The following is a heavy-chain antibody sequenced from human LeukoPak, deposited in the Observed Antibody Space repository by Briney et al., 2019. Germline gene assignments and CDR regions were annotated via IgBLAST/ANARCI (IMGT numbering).Heavy chain of an antibody. J-gene: IGHJ5*02. CDR3: ARVAGGQDIVVVPAANWFDP. Sequence: GASVTVSFKASGGTFSSYTISWVRQAPGQGLEWMGWISAYNGNTNYAQKLQGRVTMTTDTSTSTAYMELRSLRSDDTAVYYCARVAGGQDIVVVPAANWFDPWGQGTLVTVSS. CDR1: GGTFSSYT. D-gene: IGHD2-2*01. V-gene: IGHV1-18*01. CDR2: ISAYNGNT.